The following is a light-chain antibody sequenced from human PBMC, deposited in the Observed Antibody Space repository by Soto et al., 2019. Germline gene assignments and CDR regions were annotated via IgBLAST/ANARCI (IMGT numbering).Light chain of an antibody. CDR3: SSYTRSSTLV. J-gene: IGLJ3*02. V-gene: IGLV2-14*01. CDR2: EVS. CDR1: SSDVGDYKY. Sequence: QSVLTQPASVSGSPGQSITISCTGTSSDVGDYKYVSWYQHHPGKAPKVMIYEVSKRPSGVSNRFSGSKSGNTASLTISGLQAEDEGDYYCSSYTRSSTLVFGGGTKLTVL.